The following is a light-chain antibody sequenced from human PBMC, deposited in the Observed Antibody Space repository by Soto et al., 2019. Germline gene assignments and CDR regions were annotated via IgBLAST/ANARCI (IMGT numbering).Light chain of an antibody. CDR1: NIGRKS. Sequence: SYELTQPPSVSVRPGQPARITCGGNNIGRKSVHWYQQRPGQAPVLVVYDDSDRPSGIPERFSGSNSGSTATLTISWVEVGDEADYYCQVWDSASDQRVFGGGTQLTVL. V-gene: IGLV3-21*02. CDR2: DDS. CDR3: QVWDSASDQRV. J-gene: IGLJ3*02.